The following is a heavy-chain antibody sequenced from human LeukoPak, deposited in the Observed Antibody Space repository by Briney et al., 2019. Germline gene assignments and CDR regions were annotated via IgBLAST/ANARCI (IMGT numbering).Heavy chain of an antibody. CDR3: ARVVVGAWKFDY. V-gene: IGHV4-59*01. CDR1: GGSISSYY. D-gene: IGHD1-26*01. CDR2: IYYSGST. J-gene: IGHJ4*02. Sequence: SETLSLTCTVSGGSISSYYWSWIRQPPGKGLEWIGYIYYSGSTNYNPSLKSRVTISVDTSKNQFSLKLSSVTAADTAVYYCARVVVGAWKFDYWGQGTLVTVSS.